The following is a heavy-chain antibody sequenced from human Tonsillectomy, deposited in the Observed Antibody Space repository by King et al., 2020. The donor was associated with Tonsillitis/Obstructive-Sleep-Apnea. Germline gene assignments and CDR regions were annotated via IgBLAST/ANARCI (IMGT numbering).Heavy chain of an antibody. V-gene: IGHV3-21*01. D-gene: IGHD3-22*01. CDR3: ARDYYDSSGYYYDPPDY. Sequence: VQLVESGGGLVKPGGSLRLSCAASGFTFSSYNMNWVRQAPGKGLELVSSITSSSIYIYYADSVKGRFTISRDDAKNSLYLQMNSLRAEDTAVYYCARDYYDSSGYYYDPPDYWGQGTLVTVSS. J-gene: IGHJ4*02. CDR2: ITSSSIYI. CDR1: GFTFSSYN.